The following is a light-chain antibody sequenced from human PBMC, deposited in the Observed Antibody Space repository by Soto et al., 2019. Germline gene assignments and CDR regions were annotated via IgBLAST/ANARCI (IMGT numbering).Light chain of an antibody. J-gene: IGKJ4*01. CDR2: GAS. V-gene: IGKV3-15*01. CDR1: QSVSSN. CDR3: RQYYTWPLT. Sequence: EIVMTQSPATLSVSPGERTTLSCRASQSVSSNLAWYQQKPGQAPRLLIYGASTRATGIPARFSGSGSGTEFTLTISSLQSEDFAVYYCRQYYTWPLTFGGGTKVEIK.